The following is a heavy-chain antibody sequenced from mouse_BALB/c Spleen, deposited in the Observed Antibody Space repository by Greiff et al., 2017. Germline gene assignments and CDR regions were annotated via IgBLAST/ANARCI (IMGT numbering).Heavy chain of an antibody. CDR1: GFTFSSYG. CDR2: ISSGGSYT. Sequence: EVKVVESGGDLVKPGGSLKLSCAASGFTFSSYGMSWVRQTPDKRLEWVATISSGGSYTYYPDSVKGRFTISRDNAKNTLYLQMSSLKSEDTAMYYCARHPYGYNAMDYWGQGTSVTVSS. CDR3: ARHPYGYNAMDY. J-gene: IGHJ4*01. D-gene: IGHD1-2*01. V-gene: IGHV5-6*01.